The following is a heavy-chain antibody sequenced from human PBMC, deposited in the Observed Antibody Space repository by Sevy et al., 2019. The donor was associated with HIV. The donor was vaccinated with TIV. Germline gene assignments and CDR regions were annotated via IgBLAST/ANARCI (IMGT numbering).Heavy chain of an antibody. CDR1: GFTFSSYW. Sequence: GGSLRLSCAASGFTFSSYWMSWVRQAPGKGLEWVANIKQDGSEKYYVDSMKGRFTISRDNAKNSLSLQMNRLRAEDRDVYYCARVSGIPVWDAFDIWGQGTMVTVSS. CDR3: ARVSGIPVWDAFDI. J-gene: IGHJ3*02. D-gene: IGHD3-10*01. V-gene: IGHV3-7*01. CDR2: IKQDGSEK.